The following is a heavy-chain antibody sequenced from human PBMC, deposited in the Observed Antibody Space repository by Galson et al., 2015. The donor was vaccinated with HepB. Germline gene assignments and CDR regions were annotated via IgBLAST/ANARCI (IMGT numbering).Heavy chain of an antibody. D-gene: IGHD6-13*01. CDR2: ISAGGATT. CDR1: GFTFNNYA. V-gene: IGHV3-23*01. Sequence: SLRLSCAASGFTFNNYAMSWVRQAPGKGLEWVSTISAGGATTYFADSVKGRFTMSRDNSKNTLYLQMNSLRVEDTAIYYCAKDLWGSSWIFDYWGQGTLVTVSS. CDR3: AKDLWGSSWIFDY. J-gene: IGHJ4*02.